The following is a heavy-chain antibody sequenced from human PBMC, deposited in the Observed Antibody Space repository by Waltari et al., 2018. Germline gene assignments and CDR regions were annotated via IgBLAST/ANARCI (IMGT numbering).Heavy chain of an antibody. J-gene: IGHJ6*03. CDR3: AKDNYYDSSGYGYYYYMDV. D-gene: IGHD3-22*01. CDR1: GFTFSSYA. Sequence: EVQLLESGGGLVQPGGSLRLSCAASGFTFSSYAMSWVRQAPGKGLEWVSVIYSGGSTYYADSVKDRFTISRDNSKNTLYLQMNSLRAEDTAVYYCAKDNYYDSSGYGYYYYMDVWGKGTTVTVSS. CDR2: IYSGGST. V-gene: IGHV3-23*03.